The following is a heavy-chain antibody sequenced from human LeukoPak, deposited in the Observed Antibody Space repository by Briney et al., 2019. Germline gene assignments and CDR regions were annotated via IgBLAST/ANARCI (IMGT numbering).Heavy chain of an antibody. CDR1: GFAINTNY. CDR2: TYFGGTT. Sequence: GGSLRLSCVASGFAINTNYMNWVRQAPGKELEWVSITYFGGTTYYADSVKGRFTISGDNSKNTLYLQMNSLRADDMAVYYCARDSEGDGYNFDTWGRGTLVTVSS. J-gene: IGHJ5*02. D-gene: IGHD5-24*01. V-gene: IGHV3-53*01. CDR3: ARDSEGDGYNFDT.